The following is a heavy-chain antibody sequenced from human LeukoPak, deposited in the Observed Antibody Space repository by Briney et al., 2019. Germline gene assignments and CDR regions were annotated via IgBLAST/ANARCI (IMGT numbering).Heavy chain of an antibody. CDR2: VRNDESNK. J-gene: IGHJ4*02. Sequence: GGSLTLSCAASGFTLRTYGMHWVRQAPGKGREWVAFVRNDESNKYYADCVKGRFTISRGNSKNTLYLQMNSLRAEDTAVYFCAKVIGGSSAWYARGFDYWGQGTLVTVSS. CDR3: AKVIGGSSAWYARGFDY. V-gene: IGHV3-30*02. D-gene: IGHD2-15*01. CDR1: GFTLRTYG.